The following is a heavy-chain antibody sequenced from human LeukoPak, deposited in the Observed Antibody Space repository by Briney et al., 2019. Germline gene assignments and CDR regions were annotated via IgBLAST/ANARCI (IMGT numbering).Heavy chain of an antibody. V-gene: IGHV3-48*02. CDR3: AKDRHNYYYYGMDV. J-gene: IGHJ6*02. CDR2: ISNSDDTR. CDR1: GYTFTSYS. Sequence: GGSLRLSCAASGYTFTSYSMSWVRQAPGKGLEWVSFISNSDDTRYYADSVRGRFTISRDDAKNSLYLQMSSLRDGDTAVYYCAKDRHNYYYYGMDVWGQGTTVTVSS.